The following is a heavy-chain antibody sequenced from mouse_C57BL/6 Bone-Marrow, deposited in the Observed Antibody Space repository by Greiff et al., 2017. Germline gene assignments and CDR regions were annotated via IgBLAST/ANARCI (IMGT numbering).Heavy chain of an antibody. J-gene: IGHJ2*01. CDR2: IYIGNGYT. D-gene: IGHD1-1*02. CDR3: AGGEGDY. Sequence: EVQLQQSGAELVRPGSSVKMSCKTSGYTFTSYGINWVKQRPGQGLEWIGYIYIGNGYTDYNEKFKGKATLTSDTSSSTAFMQLSSLTSEDSAIYFCAGGEGDYWGQGTMLTVSS. CDR1: GYTFTSYG. V-gene: IGHV1-58*01.